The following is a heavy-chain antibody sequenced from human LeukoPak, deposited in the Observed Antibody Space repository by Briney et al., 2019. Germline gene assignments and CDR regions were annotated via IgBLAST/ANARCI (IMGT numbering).Heavy chain of an antibody. Sequence: ASETLSLTCTVSGGSISSSSYYWGWIRQPPGKGLEWIGSIYYSGSTYYNPSLKSRVTISVNTSKNQFSLKLSFVTAADTAVYYYARTVPAGMEALYHDWSGFGYWGQGTLVTVSS. CDR2: IYYSGST. CDR3: ARTVPAGMEALYHDWSGFGY. J-gene: IGHJ4*02. CDR1: GGSISSSSYY. V-gene: IGHV4-39*01. D-gene: IGHD3-3*01.